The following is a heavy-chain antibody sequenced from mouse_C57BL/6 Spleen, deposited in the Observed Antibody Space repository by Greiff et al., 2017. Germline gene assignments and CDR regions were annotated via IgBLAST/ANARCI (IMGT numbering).Heavy chain of an antibody. D-gene: IGHD3-2*02. CDR2: IDPSDSET. V-gene: IGHV1-52*01. CDR3: ARKTAQATDYFDY. Sequence: QVQLQQSGAELVRPGSSVKLSCKASGYTFTSYWMHWVKQRPIQGLEWIGNIDPSDSETHYNQKFKDKATLTVDKSSSTAYMQLSSLTSEDSAVYYCARKTAQATDYFDYWGQGTTLTVSS. CDR1: GYTFTSYW. J-gene: IGHJ2*01.